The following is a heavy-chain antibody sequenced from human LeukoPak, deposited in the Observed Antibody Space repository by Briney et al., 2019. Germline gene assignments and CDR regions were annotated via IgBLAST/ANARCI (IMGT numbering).Heavy chain of an antibody. CDR3: ARSSPFGYCSSTSCDQGAFDY. J-gene: IGHJ4*02. CDR1: GFTFSSYD. Sequence: GGSLRLSCAASGFTFSSYDMHWVRHATGKGLEWVSAICTAGDPYYPGSVKGRFTISREKAKNSLYLQMNSLRAGDTAVYYCARSSPFGYCSSTSCDQGAFDYWGQGTLVTVSS. V-gene: IGHV3-13*05. CDR2: ICTAGDP. D-gene: IGHD2-2*01.